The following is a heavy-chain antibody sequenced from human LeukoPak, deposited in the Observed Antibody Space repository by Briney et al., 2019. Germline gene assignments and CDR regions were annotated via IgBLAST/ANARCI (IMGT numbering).Heavy chain of an antibody. CDR2: ISSSSSTI. V-gene: IGHV3-48*01. CDR3: AKGGGAAATHLLDY. J-gene: IGHJ4*02. D-gene: IGHD6-13*01. CDR1: GFTFDDYG. Sequence: GGSLRLSCAASGFTFDDYGMSWVRQAPGKGLEWVSYISSSSSTIYYADSVKGRFTISRDNAKNSLYLQMNSLRAEGTAVYYCAKGGGAAATHLLDYWGQGTLVTVSS.